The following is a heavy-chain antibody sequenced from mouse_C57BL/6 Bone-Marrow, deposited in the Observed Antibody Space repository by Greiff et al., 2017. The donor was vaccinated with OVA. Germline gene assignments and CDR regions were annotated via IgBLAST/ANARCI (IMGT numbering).Heavy chain of an antibody. V-gene: IGHV1-55*01. Sequence: VQLQQPGAELVKPGASVKMSCKASGYTFTSYWITWVKQRPGQGLEWIGDIYPGSGSTYYHEKFKSKVTLSVDPSSSTAYLQLSRLTSEDSAVYYCAGGVLRWYFDVWGTGTTVTVSS. CDR2: IYPGSGST. CDR1: GYTFTSYW. D-gene: IGHD1-1*01. CDR3: AGGVLRWYFDV. J-gene: IGHJ1*03.